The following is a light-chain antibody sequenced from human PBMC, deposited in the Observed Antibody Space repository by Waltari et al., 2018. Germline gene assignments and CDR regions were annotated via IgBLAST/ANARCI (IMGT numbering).Light chain of an antibody. Sequence: SVLTQPPSVSAAPRQKVSISCSGISSNIGTSSVSWFQQFPRAAPKLLIYDTNKRPSGIPDRFSASKSGTSATLGISGLQTGDEAIYHCGTWDNSLNIVIFGGGTKLTVL. CDR3: GTWDNSLNIVI. V-gene: IGLV1-51*01. CDR2: DTN. CDR1: SSNIGTSS. J-gene: IGLJ2*01.